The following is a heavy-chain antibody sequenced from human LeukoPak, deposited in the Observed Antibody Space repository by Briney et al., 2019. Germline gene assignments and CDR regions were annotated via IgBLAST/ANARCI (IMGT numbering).Heavy chain of an antibody. J-gene: IGHJ6*02. D-gene: IGHD2-2*01. CDR3: ARDSPDIVVVPAARGDYYYYYGMDV. V-gene: IGHV1-18*01. CDR1: GYTFTSYG. Sequence: ASVKVSCKASGYTFTSYGISWVRQAPGQGLEWMGWISAYNGNTSYAQKLQGRVTMTTDTSTSTAYMELRSLRSDDTAVYYCARDSPDIVVVPAARGDYYYYYGMDVWGQGTTVTVSS. CDR2: ISAYNGNT.